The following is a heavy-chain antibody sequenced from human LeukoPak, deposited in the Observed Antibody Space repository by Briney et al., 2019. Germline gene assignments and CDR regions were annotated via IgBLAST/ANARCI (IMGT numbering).Heavy chain of an antibody. CDR2: ISYDGKNK. D-gene: IGHD1-1*01. CDR1: GFTFSSHP. CDR3: VRVMTTTRNFDY. J-gene: IGHJ4*02. V-gene: IGHV3-30*04. Sequence: GGSLRLSCAASGFTFSSHPMHWVRQTPGKGLEWVAVISYDGKNKYYVDSVNGRFTVSRDNTKNTLNLQMNSLRVDDMGVYYCVRVMTTTRNFDYWGPGTLVTVSS.